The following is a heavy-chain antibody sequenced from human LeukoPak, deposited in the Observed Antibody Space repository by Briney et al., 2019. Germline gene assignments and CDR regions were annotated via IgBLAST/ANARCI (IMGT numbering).Heavy chain of an antibody. D-gene: IGHD1-26*01. CDR2: ISGSGGST. J-gene: IGHJ4*02. CDR1: GFTFSSYA. CDR3: AKHRWELTNIDY. Sequence: PGGSLRLSCEASGFTFSSYAMSWVRQAPGKGLEWVSAISGSGGSTYYADSVKGRFTISRDKSKDTLYLQMNSLRAEDTAVYYCAKHRWELTNIDYWGQGTLVTVSS. V-gene: IGHV3-23*01.